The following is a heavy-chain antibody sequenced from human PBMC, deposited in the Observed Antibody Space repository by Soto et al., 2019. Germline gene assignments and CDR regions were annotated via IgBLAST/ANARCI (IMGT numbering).Heavy chain of an antibody. CDR2: ISYDGSNK. J-gene: IGHJ4*02. CDR3: ARDPETTVVTPGGYFDY. V-gene: IGHV3-30-3*01. Sequence: QVQLVESGGGVVQPGRSLRLSCAASGFTFSSYAMHWVRQAPGKGLEWVAVISYDGSNKYYADSVKGRFTISRDNSKNTLYLQMNSLRAEDTAVYYCARDPETTVVTPGGYFDYWGQGTLVTVSS. CDR1: GFTFSSYA. D-gene: IGHD4-17*01.